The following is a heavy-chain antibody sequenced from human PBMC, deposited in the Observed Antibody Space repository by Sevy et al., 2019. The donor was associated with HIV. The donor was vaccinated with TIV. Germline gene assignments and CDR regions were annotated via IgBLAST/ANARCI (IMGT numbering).Heavy chain of an antibody. J-gene: IGHJ4*02. CDR2: IKSKADGGTT. D-gene: IGHD3-22*01. CDR1: GFTFSNAW. CDR3: TTEPYYDNRGYYD. Sequence: GGSRRLSCAASGFTFSNAWMSWVRQAPGKGLEWVGRIKSKADGGTTDYAAPVKGRFTISRDDSKNTLYLQMNSLKTEDTAVYYCTTEPYYDNRGYYDWGQGTLVTVSS. V-gene: IGHV3-15*01.